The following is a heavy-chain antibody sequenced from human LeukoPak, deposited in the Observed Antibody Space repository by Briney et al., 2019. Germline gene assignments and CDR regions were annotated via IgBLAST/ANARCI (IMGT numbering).Heavy chain of an antibody. J-gene: IGHJ4*02. CDR1: GYTFTCYY. D-gene: IGHD3-16*01. CDR3: ARGYDYVWGSSEFDY. CDR2: INPNSGGT. V-gene: IGHV1-2*04. Sequence: ASVKVSCKASGYTFTCYYMHWVRQAPGQGREGMGWINPNSGGTNYAQKFQGWVTMTRDTSISTAYMELSRLRSDDTAVYYCARGYDYVWGSSEFDYWGQGTLVTVSS.